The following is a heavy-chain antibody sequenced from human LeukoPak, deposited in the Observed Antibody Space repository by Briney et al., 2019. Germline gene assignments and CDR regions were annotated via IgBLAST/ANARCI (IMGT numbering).Heavy chain of an antibody. CDR2: IYSGGST. V-gene: IGHV3-53*01. CDR1: GFTVSSNY. Sequence: GGSLRLPCAASGFTVSSNYMSWVRQAPGKGLEWVSVIYSGGSTYYADSVKGRFTISRDNSKNTLYLQMNSLRAEDTAVYYCAKRGAEVGATVAPGDYWGQGTLVTVSS. J-gene: IGHJ4*02. CDR3: AKRGAEVGATVAPGDY. D-gene: IGHD1-26*01.